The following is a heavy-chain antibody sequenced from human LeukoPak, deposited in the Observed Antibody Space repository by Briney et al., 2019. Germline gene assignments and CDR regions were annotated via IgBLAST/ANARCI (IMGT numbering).Heavy chain of an antibody. CDR3: ARHGQGIDILTGYPTYQGWFDP. D-gene: IGHD3-9*01. J-gene: IGHJ5*02. CDR2: INHSGST. V-gene: IGHV4-34*01. CDR1: GGSLSGYY. Sequence: SETLSLTCAVYGGSLSGYYWSWIRQPPGKGLEWIGEINHSGSTNYNPSLKSRVTISVDTSKNQFSLKLRSVTAADTAVYYCARHGQGIDILTGYPTYQGWFDPWGQGTLVTVSS.